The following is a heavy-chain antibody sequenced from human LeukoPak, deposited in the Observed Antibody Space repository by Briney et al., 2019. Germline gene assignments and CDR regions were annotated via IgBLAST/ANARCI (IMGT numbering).Heavy chain of an antibody. J-gene: IGHJ4*02. D-gene: IGHD6-13*01. V-gene: IGHV4-59*01. Sequence: SETLSLTCTVSGGSISFYHWSWIRQSPGKELEWIGDISESGSTNYMPSLKSRVTISVDTSNQFSLKLSSVTAADTAVYYCARAGSGWYGGRLFEFWGPGALVAVPS. CDR3: ARAGSGWYGGRLFEF. CDR1: GGSISFYH. CDR2: ISESGST.